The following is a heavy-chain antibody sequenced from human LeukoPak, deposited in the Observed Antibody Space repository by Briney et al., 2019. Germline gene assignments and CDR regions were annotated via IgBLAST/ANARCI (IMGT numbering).Heavy chain of an antibody. CDR3: ARARSYGSGSNWFDP. CDR1: GGSISSYY. D-gene: IGHD3-10*01. Sequence: SETLSLTCTVSGGSISSYYWSWIRQPAGKGLEWNGRIYTSGSTNYNPSLKSRVTMSVDTAKNQFSLKLSSVTAADTAVYYCARARSYGSGSNWFDPWGQGTLVTVSS. CDR2: IYTSGST. V-gene: IGHV4-4*07. J-gene: IGHJ5*02.